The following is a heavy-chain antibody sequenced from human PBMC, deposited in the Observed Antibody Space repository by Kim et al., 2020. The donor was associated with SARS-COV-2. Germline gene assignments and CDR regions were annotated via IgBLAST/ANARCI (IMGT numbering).Heavy chain of an antibody. V-gene: IGHV3-30*04. Sequence: GGSLRLSCAASGFTFSSYAMHWVRQAPGKGLEWVAVISYDGSNKYYADSVKGRFTISRDNSKNTLYLQMNSLRAEDTAVYYCARGGVVVAATYAFDIWGQGTMVTVSS. CDR1: GFTFSSYA. CDR3: ARGGVVVAATYAFDI. D-gene: IGHD2-15*01. CDR2: ISYDGSNK. J-gene: IGHJ3*02.